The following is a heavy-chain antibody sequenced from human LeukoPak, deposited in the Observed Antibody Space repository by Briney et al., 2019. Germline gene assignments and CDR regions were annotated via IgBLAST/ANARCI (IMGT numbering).Heavy chain of an antibody. V-gene: IGHV4-4*07. D-gene: IGHD3-16*02. Sequence: SGTLSLTCTVSGGSISSYYWSWIRQPAGKGLEWIGRIYTSGSTNYNPSLKSRVTMSVDTSKNQFSLKLSSVTAADTAVYYCARDTYYDYVWGSYREYYFDYWGQGTLVTVSS. CDR2: IYTSGST. J-gene: IGHJ4*02. CDR1: GGSISSYY. CDR3: ARDTYYDYVWGSYREYYFDY.